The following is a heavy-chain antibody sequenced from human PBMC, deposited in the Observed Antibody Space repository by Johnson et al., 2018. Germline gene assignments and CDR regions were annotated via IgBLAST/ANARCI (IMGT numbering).Heavy chain of an antibody. Sequence: QVQLVQSGGGVVQPGRSLRLSCAASGFTFSSYGMHWVRQAPGKGLEWVAVISYDGSNKYYADSVKGRFTISRDNSKNTLYLQMNSLRAEDTTVYYCAKDQYYYGSGSYHGQDLYYYYGMDVWGQGTTVTVSS. J-gene: IGHJ6*02. CDR3: AKDQYYYGSGSYHGQDLYYYYGMDV. V-gene: IGHV3-30*18. CDR2: ISYDGSNK. D-gene: IGHD3-10*01. CDR1: GFTFSSYG.